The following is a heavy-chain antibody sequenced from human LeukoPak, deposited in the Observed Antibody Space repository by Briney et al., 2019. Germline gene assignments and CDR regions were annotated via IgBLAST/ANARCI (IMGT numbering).Heavy chain of an antibody. CDR1: GYTFTGYY. Sequence: GASVKVSCKASGYTFTGYYMHWVRQAPGQGLEWMGWIYPNSGGTNYAQKFQGRVTMTRDTSISTAYMELSRLRSDDTAVYYCARVTIFGVVELDYWGQGTLVTVSS. D-gene: IGHD3-3*01. CDR3: ARVTIFGVVELDY. CDR2: IYPNSGGT. J-gene: IGHJ4*02. V-gene: IGHV1-2*02.